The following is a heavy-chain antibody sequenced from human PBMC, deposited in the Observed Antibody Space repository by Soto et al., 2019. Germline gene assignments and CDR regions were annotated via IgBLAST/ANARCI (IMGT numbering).Heavy chain of an antibody. CDR1: GGSISSGGYY. CDR3: ARWVWAVNWFDP. Sequence: SETLSLTCTVSGGSISSGGYYWSWIRQHPGKGLEWIGYIYYSGSTYYNPSLKSRVTISVDTSKNQFSLKLSSVTAADTAVYYCARWVWAVNWFDPWGQGTLVTVSS. V-gene: IGHV4-31*03. CDR2: IYYSGST. J-gene: IGHJ5*02. D-gene: IGHD6-13*01.